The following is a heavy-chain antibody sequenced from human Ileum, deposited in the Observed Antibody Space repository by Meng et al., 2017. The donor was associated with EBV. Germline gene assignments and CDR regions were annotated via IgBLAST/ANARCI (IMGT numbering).Heavy chain of an antibody. CDR1: GASIISSNW. V-gene: IGHV4-4*02. Sequence: QVQPQDSGPGLVKPSGTLSLTCAVSGASIISSNWWTWVRQTPGKGLEWIGEIYHSGSANYNPSFKSRATISVDKSKNQFSLTLKSVTAADTAVYYCMRDLLILERTEVWGRGTLVTVSS. D-gene: IGHD3-3*01. CDR3: MRDLLILERTEV. CDR2: IYHSGSA. J-gene: IGHJ2*01.